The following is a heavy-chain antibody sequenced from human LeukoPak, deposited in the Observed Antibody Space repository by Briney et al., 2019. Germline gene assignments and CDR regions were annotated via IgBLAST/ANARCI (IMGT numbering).Heavy chain of an antibody. Sequence: PSETLSLTCTVSGGSFSSGSYYWSWIRQPPGKGLEWIGYIYYSGSTNYNPSLKSRVTISVDTSKNQFSLKLSSVTAADTAVYYCARGDCSSTSCYLGYWGQGTLVTVSS. J-gene: IGHJ4*02. V-gene: IGHV4-61*01. CDR3: ARGDCSSTSCYLGY. D-gene: IGHD2-2*01. CDR1: GGSFSSGSYY. CDR2: IYYSGST.